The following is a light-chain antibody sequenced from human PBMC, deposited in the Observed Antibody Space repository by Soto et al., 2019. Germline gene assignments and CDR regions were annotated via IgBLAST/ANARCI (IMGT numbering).Light chain of an antibody. CDR1: QSISSY. V-gene: IGKV1-39*01. J-gene: IGKJ5*01. CDR2: AAS. CDR3: QQYYTWPLT. Sequence: DIQMTQSPSSLSASVGDRVTITCRASQSISSYLNWYQQKPGKAPKLLIYAASSLQSGVPSRFSGSGSGTEFTLTISSLQSEDFAVYYCQQYYTWPLTFGQGTRLEI.